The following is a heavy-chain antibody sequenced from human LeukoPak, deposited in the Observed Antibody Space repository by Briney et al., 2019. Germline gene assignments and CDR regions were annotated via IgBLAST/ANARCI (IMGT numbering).Heavy chain of an antibody. V-gene: IGHV3-23*01. CDR1: GFTFSSYA. Sequence: GGSLRLSCAASGFTFSSYAMSWVRQAPGKGLEWVSALSGSGGRTYYADSVKGRFTISRDNSKNTLFLQMNSLGAEDTAVYYCAKGRGLERGAFDIWGQGAMVTVSS. J-gene: IGHJ3*02. CDR3: AKGRGLERGAFDI. D-gene: IGHD1-1*01. CDR2: LSGSGGRT.